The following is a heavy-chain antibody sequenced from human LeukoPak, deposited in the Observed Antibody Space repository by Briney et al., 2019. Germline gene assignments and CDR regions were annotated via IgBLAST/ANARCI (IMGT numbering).Heavy chain of an antibody. V-gene: IGHV1-69*04. CDR2: IIPILGIA. D-gene: IGHD6-19*01. CDR1: GYTFTSYG. CDR3: ARAPYSSGWYGWFDP. J-gene: IGHJ5*02. Sequence: SVKVSCKASGYTFTSYGISWVRQAPGQGLEWMGRIIPILGIANYAQKFQGRVTITADESTSTAYMELSSLRSEDTAVYYCARAPYSSGWYGWFDPWGQGTLVTVSS.